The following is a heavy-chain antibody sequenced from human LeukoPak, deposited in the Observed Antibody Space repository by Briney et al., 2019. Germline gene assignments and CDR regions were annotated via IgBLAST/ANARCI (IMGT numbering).Heavy chain of an antibody. Sequence: GGSLRLSCAASGFTFSSYAMHWVRQAPGKGLEYVSAISSNGGSTYYANSVKGRFTTSRDNSKNTLNLQMGSLRAEDLAVYYCARGGRYCINGVCYTLFDYWGQGTLVTVSS. CDR1: GFTFSSYA. D-gene: IGHD2-8*01. J-gene: IGHJ4*02. V-gene: IGHV3-64*01. CDR2: ISSNGGST. CDR3: ARGGRYCINGVCYTLFDY.